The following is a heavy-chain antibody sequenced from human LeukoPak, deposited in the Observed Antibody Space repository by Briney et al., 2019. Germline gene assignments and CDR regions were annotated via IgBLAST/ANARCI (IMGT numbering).Heavy chain of an antibody. D-gene: IGHD5-12*01. Sequence: PGGSLRLSCAASGFTFSNYEMNWVRLAPGKGLEWVSAISGSGGSTYYADSVKGRFTISRDNSKNTLYLQMNSLRAEDTAVYYCAKEGGYDTYYYYYYMDVWGKGTTVTISS. CDR2: ISGSGGST. CDR1: GFTFSNYE. V-gene: IGHV3-23*01. J-gene: IGHJ6*03. CDR3: AKEGGYDTYYYYYYMDV.